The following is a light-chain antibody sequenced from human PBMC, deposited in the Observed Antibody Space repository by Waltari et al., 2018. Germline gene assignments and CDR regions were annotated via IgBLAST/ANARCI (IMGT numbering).Light chain of an antibody. V-gene: IGKV3-11*01. CDR3: QQRSNWPLT. Sequence: SCRASQSVSSYLAWYQQKPCQAPRLLIYDASNRATDIPARFSGGGSGTDFTLTISSLEPEDFAVYYCQQRSNWPLTLGGGTEVEIK. J-gene: IGKJ4*01. CDR2: DAS. CDR1: QSVSSY.